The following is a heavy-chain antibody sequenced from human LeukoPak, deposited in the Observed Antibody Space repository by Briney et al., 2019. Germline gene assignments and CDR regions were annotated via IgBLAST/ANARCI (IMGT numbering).Heavy chain of an antibody. D-gene: IGHD6-6*01. V-gene: IGHV3-23*01. CDR1: GFTVSSNY. CDR2: ISGSGGRI. Sequence: GGSLRLSCAASGFTVSSNYMSWVRQAPGKGLEWVSTISGSGGRIYYADSVKGRFTISRDNSKNTLYLQMNSLRAEDTAVYYCAKNEYSSSSRGLNYYYGMDVWGQGTTVTVSS. J-gene: IGHJ6*02. CDR3: AKNEYSSSSRGLNYYYGMDV.